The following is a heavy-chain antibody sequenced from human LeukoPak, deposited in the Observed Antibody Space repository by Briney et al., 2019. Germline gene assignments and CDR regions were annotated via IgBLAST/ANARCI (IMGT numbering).Heavy chain of an antibody. J-gene: IGHJ4*02. CDR1: GFTFSSYA. Sequence: PGGSLRLSCAASGFTFSSYAMSWVRQAPGKGLEWVSAISGSGGSTYYADSVKGRFTISRDNSKNTLYLQMNSLRAEDTALYYCAKDVSAGNMIRGVTFDYWGQGTLVTVSS. D-gene: IGHD3-10*01. CDR3: AKDVSAGNMIRGVTFDY. V-gene: IGHV3-23*01. CDR2: ISGSGGST.